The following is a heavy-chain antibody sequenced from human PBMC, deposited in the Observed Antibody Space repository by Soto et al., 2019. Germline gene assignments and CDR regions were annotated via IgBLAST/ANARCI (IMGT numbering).Heavy chain of an antibody. V-gene: IGHV1-69*01. J-gene: IGHJ5*02. D-gene: IGHD3-10*01. CDR2: IIPIFGTA. Sequence: QVQLVQSGAEVKKPGSSVKVSCKASGGTFSSYAISWVRQAPGQGLEWMGGIIPIFGTANYAQKFQGRVTITEDESTSTAYMELSSLRSEDTAVYYCAREKSYGSGSYDQNWFDPWGQGTLVTVSS. CDR1: GGTFSSYA. CDR3: AREKSYGSGSYDQNWFDP.